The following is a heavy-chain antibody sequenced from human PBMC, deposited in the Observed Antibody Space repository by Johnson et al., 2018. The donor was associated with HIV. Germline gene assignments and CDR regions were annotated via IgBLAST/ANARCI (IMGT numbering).Heavy chain of an antibody. Sequence: VQLVESGGGLVQPGGSLRLSCAASGFTFSSYAMSWVRQAQGKGLEWVSAISGSGGSTYYADSVKGRFTISRDNAKNTLYLQMNSLRAEDTAVYYCARGKKQWLDEDAFDIWGQGTMVTVSS. D-gene: IGHD6-19*01. CDR2: ISGSGGST. J-gene: IGHJ3*02. V-gene: IGHV3-23*04. CDR3: ARGKKQWLDEDAFDI. CDR1: GFTFSSYA.